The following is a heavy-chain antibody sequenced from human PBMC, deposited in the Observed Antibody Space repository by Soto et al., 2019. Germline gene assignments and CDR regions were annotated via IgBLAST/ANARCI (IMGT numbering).Heavy chain of an antibody. J-gene: IGHJ6*02. CDR1: VGSFSGYY. CDR2: INHSGST. Sequence: SETLSLTCAVYVGSFSGYYWSLIRQPPGKGLEWIGEINHSGSTNYNPSLKSRVTISVDTSKNQFSLKLSYVTAADTAVYYCARDSPQGYCSSNSCPYGMDVWGQGTKVTV. D-gene: IGHD2-2*01. V-gene: IGHV4-34*01. CDR3: ARDSPQGYCSSNSCPYGMDV.